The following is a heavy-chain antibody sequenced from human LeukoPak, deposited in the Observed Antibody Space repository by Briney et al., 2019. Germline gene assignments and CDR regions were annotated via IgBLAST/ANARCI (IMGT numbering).Heavy chain of an antibody. J-gene: IGHJ4*02. Sequence: GGSLRLSCAASGFSFSSYWMSWVRHTPGKGLEWVANINQGGSEEYYVDSVRGRFTISRDNARNLLFLQMSNLRDEDTAVYYCARSSGGYFDYWGQGTLVTVSS. CDR1: GFSFSSYW. D-gene: IGHD1-26*01. V-gene: IGHV3-7*01. CDR3: ARSSGGYFDY. CDR2: INQGGSEE.